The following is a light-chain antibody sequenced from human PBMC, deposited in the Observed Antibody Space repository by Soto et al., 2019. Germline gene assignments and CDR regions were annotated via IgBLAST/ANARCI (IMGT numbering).Light chain of an antibody. V-gene: IGKV3-20*01. Sequence: EIVLTQSPGTLSLSPGERATLSCRASQSVNGNYLAWYQQKPGQAPRLLIYGASSRATGIPDRFSGSGSGTDFTLTISRLEPEDFAVFYCQQYGTSVYIFGQGTKLEIK. J-gene: IGKJ2*01. CDR2: GAS. CDR1: QSVNGNY. CDR3: QQYGTSVYI.